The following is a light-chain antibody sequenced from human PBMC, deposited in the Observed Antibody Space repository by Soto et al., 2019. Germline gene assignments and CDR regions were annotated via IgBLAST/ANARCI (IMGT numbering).Light chain of an antibody. J-gene: IGLJ1*01. CDR2: DVS. CDR1: SSDGGGYNY. Sequence: QSALTQPASVSGSPGQSITISCTGTSSDGGGYNYVSWYQQHPGKAPKLMIYDVSNRPSGVSNRFSGSKSGNTASLTISGLQAEDEADYYCSSYTSSSTLGVFGTGTQLTVL. CDR3: SSYTSSSTLGV. V-gene: IGLV2-14*01.